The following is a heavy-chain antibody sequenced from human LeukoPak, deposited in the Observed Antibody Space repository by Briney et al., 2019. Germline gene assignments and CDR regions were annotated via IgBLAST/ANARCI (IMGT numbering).Heavy chain of an antibody. CDR1: GYTFTSYD. CDR2: MSPKSGNT. D-gene: IGHD3-16*01. V-gene: IGHV1-8*01. Sequence: ASVKVSCKASGYTFTSYDIDRVRQVTGPGLEWMGWMSPKSGNTDYAQKFKGRVTMTRNTSINTAYLELSSLTSDDSAVYFCARGVGGLGNMDVWGKGTTVIISS. J-gene: IGHJ6*03. CDR3: ARGVGGLGNMDV.